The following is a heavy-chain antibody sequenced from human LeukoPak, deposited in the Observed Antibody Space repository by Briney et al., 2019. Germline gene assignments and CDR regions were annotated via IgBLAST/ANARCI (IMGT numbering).Heavy chain of an antibody. CDR1: GFTFSSYR. Sequence: GGSLRLSCAASGFTFSSYRMNWVRHAPGKGLEWVSSISSSSSYIYYADSVKGRFTISRDNAKTSLYLQMHSLRAEDTAVYYCASGTEMATINYIWFDPWGQGPLVTVSS. V-gene: IGHV3-21*01. J-gene: IGHJ5*02. CDR3: ASGTEMATINYIWFDP. D-gene: IGHD5-24*01. CDR2: ISSSSSYI.